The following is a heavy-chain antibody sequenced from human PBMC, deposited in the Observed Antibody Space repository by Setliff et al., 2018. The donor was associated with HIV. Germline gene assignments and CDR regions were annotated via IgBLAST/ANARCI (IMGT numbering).Heavy chain of an antibody. D-gene: IGHD3-16*01. V-gene: IGHV3-11*01. J-gene: IGHJ4*02. CDR1: GFTFSDYY. Sequence: GGSLRLSCAASGFTFSDYYMSWIRQASGKGLEWLSYISGSGHDIAYRDSVKGRFTISRDSARTSVHLQMNNLSAEDTAVYYCVRGAGRDGGYWGQGTLVTVSS. CDR3: VRGAGRDGGY. CDR2: ISGSGHDI.